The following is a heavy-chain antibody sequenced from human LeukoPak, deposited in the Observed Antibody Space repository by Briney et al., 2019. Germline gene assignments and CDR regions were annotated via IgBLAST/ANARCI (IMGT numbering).Heavy chain of an antibody. CDR3: ARLQSRAVAGEADY. D-gene: IGHD6-19*01. CDR1: GYTFTSYY. CDR2: INPSGGST. V-gene: IGHV1-46*01. J-gene: IGHJ4*02. Sequence: ASVTVSFMASGYTFTSYYMHWVRQAPGQGLEGMGIINPSGGSTSYAQKFQSRVTMTRDTPTSTVYMELSSLRSEDTAVYYCARLQSRAVAGEADYWGQGTLVTVSS.